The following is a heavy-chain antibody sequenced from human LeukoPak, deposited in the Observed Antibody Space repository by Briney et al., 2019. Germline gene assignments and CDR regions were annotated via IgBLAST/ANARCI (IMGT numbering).Heavy chain of an antibody. CDR2: IKSKTHGGTT. J-gene: IGHJ4*02. CDR1: GFTFTSAW. V-gene: IGHV3-15*01. CDR3: TTSPVPGIDY. D-gene: IGHD4-17*01. Sequence: GGSLRLSCAASGFTFTSAWMTWVRQAPGRGLEWVGRIKSKTHGGTTDYAAPVNGRFTISRDDSKNTVLLQMNNLKTEDTAVYYCTTSPVPGIDYWGQGTLVTVSS.